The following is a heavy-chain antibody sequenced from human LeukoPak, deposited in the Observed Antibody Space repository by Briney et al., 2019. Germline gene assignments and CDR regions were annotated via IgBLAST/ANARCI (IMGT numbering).Heavy chain of an antibody. D-gene: IGHD6-13*01. CDR2: VYPSGRT. J-gene: IGHJ5*02. V-gene: IGHV4-4*07. CDR3: ASGGRISAANWFDP. Sequence: SETLSLTCTVSGGSISTYYWSWIRQPAGKGLEWIGRVYPSGRTSYNPSLENRVTMSVDTSKKQFSLKLRSVTAADTAVYYCASGGRISAANWFDPWGQGTLVAVSS. CDR1: GGSISTYY.